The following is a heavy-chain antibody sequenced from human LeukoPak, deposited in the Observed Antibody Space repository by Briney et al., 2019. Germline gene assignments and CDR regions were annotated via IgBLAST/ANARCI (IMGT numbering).Heavy chain of an antibody. Sequence: SETLSLTCTVSGGSISSYYWSWIRQPPGKGLEWIGYIYYSGSTNYNPSLKSRVTISVDTSKNQFSLKLSSVTAADTAVYYCAREMGYYYASGSYYRVGWFDPWGQGTLVTVSS. D-gene: IGHD3-10*01. V-gene: IGHV4-59*01. CDR2: IYYSGST. J-gene: IGHJ5*02. CDR3: AREMGYYYASGSYYRVGWFDP. CDR1: GGSISSYY.